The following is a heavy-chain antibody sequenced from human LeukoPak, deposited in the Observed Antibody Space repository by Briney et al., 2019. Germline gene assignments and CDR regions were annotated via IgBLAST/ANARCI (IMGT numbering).Heavy chain of an antibody. CDR1: GFTLSTYW. Sequence: GGSLRLSCAASGFTLSTYWMNWVRQAPGKGLEWVAVISYDGSNKFYADSVKGRFTFSRDNSKNTLYLQMNSLRAEDTAVYYCAKDRRAGSYDYWGQGTLVTVSS. V-gene: IGHV3-30*18. D-gene: IGHD3-10*01. CDR3: AKDRRAGSYDY. J-gene: IGHJ4*02. CDR2: ISYDGSNK.